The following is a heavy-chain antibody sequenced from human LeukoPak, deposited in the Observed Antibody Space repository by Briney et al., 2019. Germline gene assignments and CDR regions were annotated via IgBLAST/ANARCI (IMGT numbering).Heavy chain of an antibody. J-gene: IGHJ5*02. CDR2: INPNSGGT. CDR1: GYTFTGYY. Sequence: ASVKVSCKASGYTFTGYYMHWVRQAPGQGLEWMGWINPNSGGTNYAQKFQGRVTMTRDTSISTAYMELSRLRSDDTAVYYCARPEVCTNGVCYFPWFDPWGQGTLVTVSS. V-gene: IGHV1-2*02. CDR3: ARPEVCTNGVCYFPWFDP. D-gene: IGHD2-8*01.